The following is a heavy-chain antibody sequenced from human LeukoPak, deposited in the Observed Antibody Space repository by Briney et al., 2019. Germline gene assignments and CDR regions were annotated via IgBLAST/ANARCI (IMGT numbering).Heavy chain of an antibody. J-gene: IGHJ4*02. CDR1: GGTFSSYA. D-gene: IGHD5-18*01. CDR3: ARGLHNTAMVYYFDY. V-gene: IGHV1-69*01. Sequence: ASVKVSCKASGGTFSSYAISWVRHAPGQGLEWMGGIIPIFGTANYAQKFQGRVTITADESTSTAYMELSSLRSEDTAVYYCARGLHNTAMVYYFDYWGQGTLVTVSS. CDR2: IIPIFGTA.